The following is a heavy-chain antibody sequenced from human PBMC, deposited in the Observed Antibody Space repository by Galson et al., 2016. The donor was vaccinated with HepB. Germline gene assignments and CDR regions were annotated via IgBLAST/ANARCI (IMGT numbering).Heavy chain of an antibody. CDR3: ARDLSRGTRSIAARPPLDH. D-gene: IGHD6-6*01. V-gene: IGHV3-33*01. CDR1: GFTFSRFG. Sequence: SLRLSCAASGFTFSRFGMHWVRQAPGKELEWVAVIWYDGSDKYYADSVKGRFTISRDNSKSTLYLQMNSLRVQDTAVYYCARDLSRGTRSIAARPPLDHWGQGTLVTVSS. J-gene: IGHJ4*02. CDR2: IWYDGSDK.